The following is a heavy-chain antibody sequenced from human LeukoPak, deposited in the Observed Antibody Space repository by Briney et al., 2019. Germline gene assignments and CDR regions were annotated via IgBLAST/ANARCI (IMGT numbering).Heavy chain of an antibody. CDR1: GGSISSSSYY. CDR3: ARDEGSSYPFDY. V-gene: IGHV4-39*06. Sequence: SETLSLTCTVSGGSISSSSYYWGWIRQPPGKGLEWIGSIYYSGSTYYNPSLKSRATIPVDTSKNQLALNLSSVTAADTAVYFCARDEGSSYPFDYWGQGTLVTVSS. D-gene: IGHD2-2*01. CDR2: IYYSGST. J-gene: IGHJ4*02.